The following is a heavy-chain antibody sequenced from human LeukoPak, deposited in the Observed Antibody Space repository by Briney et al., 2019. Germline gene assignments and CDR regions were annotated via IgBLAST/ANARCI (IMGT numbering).Heavy chain of an antibody. V-gene: IGHV3-7*01. CDR2: LKQDGSEK. D-gene: IGHD3-10*01. Sequence: LSLTCTVSGYSISSGYYWGWIRQPPRKGLEWVANLKQDGSEKYYVDSVKGRFTISRDNAKNSLYLQMNSLRAEDTAVYYCARDEGFGELLPDNWFDPWGQGTLVTVPS. CDR3: ARDEGFGELLPDNWFDP. J-gene: IGHJ5*02. CDR1: GYSISSGYY.